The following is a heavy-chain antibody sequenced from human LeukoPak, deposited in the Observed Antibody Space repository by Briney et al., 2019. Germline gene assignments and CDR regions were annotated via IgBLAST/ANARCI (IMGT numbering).Heavy chain of an antibody. CDR2: MNPRSGNT. D-gene: IGHD4-17*01. V-gene: IGHV1-8*01. J-gene: IGHJ4*02. Sequence: ASVKVSCKASGYTFSSYDINSVRQATGQGLEWMGWMNPRSGNTGYAQNFQGRVTMTRNTSISTSYMELSSLRSEDTAVYCCARASRTYYGDYLYYCDSWAQGTQVTVSS. CDR1: GYTFSSYD. CDR3: ARASRTYYGDYLYYCDS.